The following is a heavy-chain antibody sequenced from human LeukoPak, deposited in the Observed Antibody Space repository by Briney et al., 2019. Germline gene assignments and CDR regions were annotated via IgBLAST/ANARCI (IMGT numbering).Heavy chain of an antibody. Sequence: GASVTVSCKASGYTFTSYDINWVRQAPGQGLEWMGWISAYTGNTNYAQKLQGRVTMTTDTSTSTAYMELRNLRSDDTAVYYCAIGYSYDTAFDYWGQGTLVTVSS. D-gene: IGHD5-18*01. J-gene: IGHJ4*02. V-gene: IGHV1-18*01. CDR3: AIGYSYDTAFDY. CDR1: GYTFTSYD. CDR2: ISAYTGNT.